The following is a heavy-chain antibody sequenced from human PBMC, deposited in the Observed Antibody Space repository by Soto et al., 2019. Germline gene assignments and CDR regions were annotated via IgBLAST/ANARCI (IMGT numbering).Heavy chain of an antibody. CDR1: AFTFSSYA. CDR3: AKARGDSSGRRAFDY. D-gene: IGHD6-19*01. V-gene: IGHV3-23*01. CDR2: ISAGGGST. Sequence: EVQLLESGGGLVQPGGSLRLSCAASAFTFSSYAMSWVRQAPGKGLEWASGISAGGGSTYYADSVKGRFTISRDNSKSTLSLQMNSLTAGDTAGYYCAKARGDSSGRRAFDYLGQGTLGTVSS. J-gene: IGHJ4*02.